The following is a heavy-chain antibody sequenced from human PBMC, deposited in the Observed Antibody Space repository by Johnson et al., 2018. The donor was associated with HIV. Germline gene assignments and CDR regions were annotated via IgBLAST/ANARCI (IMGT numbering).Heavy chain of an antibody. CDR3: ARGVKQKLSVVDAFDI. D-gene: IGHD4-11*01. CDR2: ISYDGLNK. J-gene: IGHJ3*02. V-gene: IGHV3-30*04. CDR1: GFTFSSYP. Sequence: QVQLVESGGGVVQPGTSPRLACAASGFTFSSYPMHWVRQAQGKGLEWVAVISYDGLNKYYADSVKGRFTISRDNSKNRLHLQMNSLRAEDTAVYFCARGVKQKLSVVDAFDIWGQGTMVTVSS.